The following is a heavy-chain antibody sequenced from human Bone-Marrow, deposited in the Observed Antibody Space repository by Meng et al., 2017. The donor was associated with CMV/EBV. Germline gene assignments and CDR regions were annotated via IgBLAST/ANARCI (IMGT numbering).Heavy chain of an antibody. D-gene: IGHD2-2*01. CDR2: ISYDGSNK. Sequence: GESLKISCAASGFTFSSYAMHWVRQAPGKGLEWVAVISYDGSNKYYADSVKGRFTISRDNSKNTLYLQMNSLRAEDTAVYYCARVGYCSSTSCYVYNWFDPWGQGTLVTVSS. CDR3: ARVGYCSSTSCYVYNWFDP. V-gene: IGHV3-30-3*01. CDR1: GFTFSSYA. J-gene: IGHJ5*02.